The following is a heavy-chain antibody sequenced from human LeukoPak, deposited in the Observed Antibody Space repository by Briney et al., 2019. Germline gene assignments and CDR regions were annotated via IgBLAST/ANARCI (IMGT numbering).Heavy chain of an antibody. J-gene: IGHJ4*02. V-gene: IGHV1-2*02. CDR3: ARDNYGSRSYYKY. D-gene: IGHD3-10*01. CDR1: GYRFTDYY. CDR2: INPNNGGT. Sequence: ASVKVSCKASGYRFTDYYMHWVRQPPGQGLEWVGWINPNNGGTNYAQKFQGRVTMTRDTSISTAYMELRRLISDDTAVYYCARDNYGSRSYYKYWGQGTLVTVSS.